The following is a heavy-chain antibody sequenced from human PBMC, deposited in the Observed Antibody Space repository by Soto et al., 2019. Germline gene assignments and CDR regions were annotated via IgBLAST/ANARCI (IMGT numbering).Heavy chain of an antibody. J-gene: IGHJ4*02. CDR2: IPDDGSYQ. Sequence: QVQLVESGGGVVQPGRSLRLSCAVSGFTFRNYGMHWVRQAPGKGLEWVAVIPDDGSYQYYADSVKGRFTISRDNSTNTLYLQMNSLRAEDTAVYYCVRDDDHDDNGRDYWGQGTLVTVSS. CDR3: VRDDDHDDNGRDY. CDR1: GFTFRNYG. D-gene: IGHD1-1*01. V-gene: IGHV3-33*01.